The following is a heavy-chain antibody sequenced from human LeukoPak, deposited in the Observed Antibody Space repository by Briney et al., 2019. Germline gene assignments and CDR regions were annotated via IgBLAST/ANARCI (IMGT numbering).Heavy chain of an antibody. CDR2: FDPEDGET. V-gene: IGHV1-24*01. Sequence: ASVKVSCKVSGYTLTELSMHWVRQAPGKGLEWMGGFDPEDGETIYAQKFQGRVTMTEDTSTDTAYMELSSLRSEDTAVYYCATDLWCSGGSCYRNGYWGQGTLVTVSS. J-gene: IGHJ4*02. CDR3: ATDLWCSGGSCYRNGY. CDR1: GYTLTELS. D-gene: IGHD2-15*01.